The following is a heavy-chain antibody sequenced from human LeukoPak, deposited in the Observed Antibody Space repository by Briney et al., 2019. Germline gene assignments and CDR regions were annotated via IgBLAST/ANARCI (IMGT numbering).Heavy chain of an antibody. CDR3: AKTGVYDFWSGYGLNYYYYYMDV. Sequence: SGGSLRLSCAASGFTFSRYNMNWVRQAPGKGLEWVSSISSSTTYIYYADSVKGRFTISRDNAKNSLYLQMNSLRAEDTAVYYCAKTGVYDFWSGYGLNYYYYYMDVWGKGTTVTVSS. CDR1: GFTFSRYN. V-gene: IGHV3-21*01. D-gene: IGHD3-3*01. J-gene: IGHJ6*03. CDR2: ISSSTTYI.